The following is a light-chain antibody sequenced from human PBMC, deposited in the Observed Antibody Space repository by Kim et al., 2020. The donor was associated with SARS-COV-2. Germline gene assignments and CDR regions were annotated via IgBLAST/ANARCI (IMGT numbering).Light chain of an antibody. J-gene: IGKJ3*01. CDR3: QQYDSWPRT. CDR2: GAS. V-gene: IGKV3-15*01. Sequence: EIVMTQSPATLSVSPGESATLSCRASQSVTRHLAWYQHTPGQAPRLLIFGASTRAAGIPARFSGSGSGTEFTLTISSLQSEDFAVYYCQQYDSWPRTFGPGTKVDIK. CDR1: QSVTRH.